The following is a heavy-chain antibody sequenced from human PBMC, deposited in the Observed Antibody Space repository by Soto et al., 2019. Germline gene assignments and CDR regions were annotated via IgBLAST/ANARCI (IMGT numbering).Heavy chain of an antibody. V-gene: IGHV3-74*01. J-gene: IGHJ6*02. Sequence: PGGSLRLSCAASGFTFSSYWMHWVRQAPGKGLVWVSRINRDGSSTSYADSVKGRFTISRDNAKNTLYLQMNSLRAEDTAAYYCARAPGYYYYGMDVWGQGTTVTVSS. CDR3: ARAPGYYYYGMDV. CDR1: GFTFSSYW. CDR2: INRDGSST.